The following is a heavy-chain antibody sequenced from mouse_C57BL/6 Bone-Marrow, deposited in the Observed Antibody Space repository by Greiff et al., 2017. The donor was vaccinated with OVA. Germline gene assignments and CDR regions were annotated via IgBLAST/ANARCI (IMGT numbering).Heavy chain of an antibody. D-gene: IGHD2-4*01. V-gene: IGHV5-17*01. CDR2: ISSGSSTI. CDR3: ARWDYHLFAY. J-gene: IGHJ3*01. CDR1: GFTFSDYG. Sequence: EVKVVESGGGLVKPGGSLKLSCAASGFTFSDYGMHWVRQAPEKGLEWVAYISSGSSTIYYADTVKGRFTISSDNDKNTLFLQMTSLRSEDTAMYCCARWDYHLFAYWGQGTLVTVSA.